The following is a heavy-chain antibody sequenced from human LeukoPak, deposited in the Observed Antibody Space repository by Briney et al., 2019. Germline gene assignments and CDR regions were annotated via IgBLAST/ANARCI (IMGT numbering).Heavy chain of an antibody. CDR1: GFTFSSYA. D-gene: IGHD2-2*01. CDR3: ASHIVVVPAAIDY. V-gene: IGHV3-23*01. J-gene: IGHJ4*02. Sequence: GGSLRLSCAASGFTFSSYAMSWVRQAPGKGLEWVSAISGGGGSTYYADSVKGRFTISRDNSKNTLYLQMDSLRAEDTAVYYCASHIVVVPAAIDYWGQGTLVTVSS. CDR2: ISGGGGST.